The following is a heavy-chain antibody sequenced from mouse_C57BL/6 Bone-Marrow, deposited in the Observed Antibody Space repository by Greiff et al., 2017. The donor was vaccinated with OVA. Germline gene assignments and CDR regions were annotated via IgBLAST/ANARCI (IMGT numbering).Heavy chain of an antibody. D-gene: IGHD1-1*01. CDR1: GFTFSSYG. V-gene: IGHV5-6*01. Sequence: EVMLVESGGDLVKPGGSLKLSCAASGFTFSSYGMSWVRQTPDKRLEWVATISSGGSYTYYPDSVKGRFTIARDNAKNTLYLQMSSLKSEDTAMYYCARHPFCYGSSYWYFDVWGTGTTVTVSS. CDR2: ISSGGSYT. J-gene: IGHJ1*03. CDR3: ARHPFCYGSSYWYFDV.